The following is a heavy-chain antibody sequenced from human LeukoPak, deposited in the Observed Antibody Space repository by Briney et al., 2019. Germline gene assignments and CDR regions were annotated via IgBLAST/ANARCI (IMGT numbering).Heavy chain of an antibody. CDR2: ISGSGGST. D-gene: IGHD3-10*01. CDR1: GFTFSSYA. J-gene: IGHJ4*02. V-gene: IGHV3-23*01. CDR3: AKAYGSGSRPFPFDY. Sequence: GGSLRLSCAASGFTFSSYAISWVRQAPGKGLEWVSAISGSGGSTYYADSVKGRFTISRDNSKNTLYLQMNSLRAEDTAVYYCAKAYGSGSRPFPFDYWGQGTLVTVSS.